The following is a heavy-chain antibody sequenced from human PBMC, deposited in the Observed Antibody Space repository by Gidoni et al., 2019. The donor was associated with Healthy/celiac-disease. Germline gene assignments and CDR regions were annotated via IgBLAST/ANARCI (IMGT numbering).Heavy chain of an antibody. CDR2: ISSSSSYI. J-gene: IGHJ4*02. Sequence: EVQLVESGGGLVKPGGSLSLSCAASGFTFSSYSMNWVRQAPGKGLEWVSSISSSSSYIYYADSVKGRFTISRDNAKNSLYLQMNSLRAEDTAVYYCARDLYSSSWYDYWGQGTLVTVSS. CDR3: ARDLYSSSWYDY. V-gene: IGHV3-21*01. D-gene: IGHD6-13*01. CDR1: GFTFSSYS.